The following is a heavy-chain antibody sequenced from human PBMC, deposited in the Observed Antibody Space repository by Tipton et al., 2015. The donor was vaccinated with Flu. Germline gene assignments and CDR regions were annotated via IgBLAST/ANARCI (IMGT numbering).Heavy chain of an antibody. CDR2: IHHTGNT. D-gene: IGHD5-24*01. Sequence: LRLSCAVSGYSISSTTYWGWIRQPPGKGLEWIGSIHHTGNTYYNPSLKSRVTMSVDTSRNQFSLKLSSVTAADTAMYYCARPAGHGYNSPHFDYWGQGTLVTVSS. J-gene: IGHJ4*02. CDR3: ARPAGHGYNSPHFDY. CDR1: GYSISSTTY. V-gene: IGHV4-38-2*01.